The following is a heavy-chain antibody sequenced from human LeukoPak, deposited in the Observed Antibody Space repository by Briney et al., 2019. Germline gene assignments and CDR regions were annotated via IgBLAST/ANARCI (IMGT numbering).Heavy chain of an antibody. V-gene: IGHV4-30-2*01. CDR3: AAVDTVDDDSYYIDF. D-gene: IGHD5-18*01. CDR1: GVSISSSGHY. CDR2: VYQSGIT. Sequence: SQTLSLTCTVSGVSISSSGHYRSWIRQPPGKGLEWIGYVYQSGITYYNPSLKSRVTISLDRSKNQFSLELSSVTAADTAVYFCAAVDTVDDDSYYIDFWGQGTLVTVSS. J-gene: IGHJ4*02.